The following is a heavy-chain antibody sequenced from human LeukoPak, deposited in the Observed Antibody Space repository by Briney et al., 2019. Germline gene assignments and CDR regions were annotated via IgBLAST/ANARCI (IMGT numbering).Heavy chain of an antibody. J-gene: IGHJ4*02. Sequence: GESLKISCKGSGYSFTSYWIGWVRQMPGKGLEWMGIIYPGDSDTRYSPSFQGQVTISADKSISTAYLQWSSLKASDTAMYYCARAQRRGEDVSGSSGWYFWGQGTLVTVSS. CDR3: ARAQRRGEDVSGSSGWYF. V-gene: IGHV5-51*01. D-gene: IGHD6-19*01. CDR1: GYSFTSYW. CDR2: IYPGDSDT.